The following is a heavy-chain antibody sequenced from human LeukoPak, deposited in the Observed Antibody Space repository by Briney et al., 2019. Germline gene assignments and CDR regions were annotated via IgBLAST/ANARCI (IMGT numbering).Heavy chain of an antibody. CDR3: TTDLRASGAFDI. CDR1: GFTFSGAW. J-gene: IGHJ3*02. V-gene: IGHV3-15*01. Sequence: GGSLRLSCAASGFTFSGAWMCWVRQAPGKGLEWVGRIKSKTRGGTIDYAAPVKGRFTISRDDSKNMLYLQMDSLKSEDTAVYYCTTDLRASGAFDIWGQGTMVTVSS. CDR2: IKSKTRGGTI. D-gene: IGHD3-10*01.